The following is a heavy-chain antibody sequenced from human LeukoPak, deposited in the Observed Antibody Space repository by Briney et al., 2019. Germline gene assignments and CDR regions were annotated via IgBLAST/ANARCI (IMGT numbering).Heavy chain of an antibody. CDR1: VGSISSSSYY. CDR2: IYYSGST. Sequence: SETLSLTCTVSVGSISSSSYYWGWIRQPPGKGLEWIGSIYYSGSTYYNPSLKSRVTISVDTSKNQFSLKLSSVTAADTAVYYCARLERRITIFGVVIGWFDPWGQGTLVTVSS. CDR3: ARLERRITIFGVVIGWFDP. J-gene: IGHJ5*02. V-gene: IGHV4-39*01. D-gene: IGHD3-3*01.